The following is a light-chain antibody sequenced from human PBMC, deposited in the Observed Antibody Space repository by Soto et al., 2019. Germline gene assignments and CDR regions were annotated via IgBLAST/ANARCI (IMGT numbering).Light chain of an antibody. V-gene: IGKV3-15*01. CDR1: QSVTSK. CDR2: GAS. Sequence: EIVMTQSPATLSVSPGERATLSCRASQSVTSKLAWYQQKPGQAPRLLIYGASTRATGIPARFSGSGSGTEFTLTISSLQSEDIAVYYCQQYNNWPPGTFGQGTKVDIK. J-gene: IGKJ1*01. CDR3: QQYNNWPPGT.